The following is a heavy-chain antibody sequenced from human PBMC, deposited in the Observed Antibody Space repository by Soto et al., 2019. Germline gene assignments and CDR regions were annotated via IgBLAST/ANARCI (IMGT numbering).Heavy chain of an antibody. Sequence: PSETLSLTCTVSGGSLSSSSYYWGWIRQPPGKGLEWIGSINHSGSTYYNPSLKSRVTISVDTSKNQFSLKLSSVTAADTAVYYCARGATGTGYKPRYFDYWGQGTLVTVSS. J-gene: IGHJ4*02. CDR1: GGSLSSSSYY. V-gene: IGHV4-39*07. D-gene: IGHD1-7*01. CDR3: ARGATGTGYKPRYFDY. CDR2: INHSGST.